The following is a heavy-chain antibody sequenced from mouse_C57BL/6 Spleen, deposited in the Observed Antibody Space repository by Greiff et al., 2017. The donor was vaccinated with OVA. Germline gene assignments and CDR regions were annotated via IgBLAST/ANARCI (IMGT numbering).Heavy chain of an antibody. Sequence: VKLMESGPELVKPGASVKISCKASGYAFSSSWMNWVKQRPGKGLEWIGRIYPGDGDTNYNGKFKGKATLTADKSSSTAYMQLSSLTSEDSAVYFCASYGSSSAWFAYWGQGTLVTVSA. D-gene: IGHD1-1*01. V-gene: IGHV1-82*01. J-gene: IGHJ3*01. CDR1: GYAFSSSW. CDR3: ASYGSSSAWFAY. CDR2: IYPGDGDT.